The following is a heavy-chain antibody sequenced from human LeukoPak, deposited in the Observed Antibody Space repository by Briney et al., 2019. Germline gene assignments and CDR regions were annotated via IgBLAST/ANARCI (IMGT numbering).Heavy chain of an antibody. D-gene: IGHD3-22*01. CDR1: GYTFTSYG. CDR2: ISAYNGNT. V-gene: IGHV1-18*01. CDR3: ARDLSSYYDSSGYYDY. J-gene: IGHJ4*02. Sequence: VASVKVSCKASGYTFTSYGISWVRQAPGQGLEWMGWISAYNGNTNYAQKLQGRVTMTTDTSTSTAYMELRSLRSDDTAVYYCARDLSSYYDSSGYYDYWGQGTLVTVSS.